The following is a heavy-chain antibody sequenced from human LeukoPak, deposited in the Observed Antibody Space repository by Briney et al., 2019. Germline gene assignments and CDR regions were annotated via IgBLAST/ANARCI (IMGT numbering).Heavy chain of an antibody. D-gene: IGHD3-10*01. CDR1: GYTFTTYG. V-gene: IGHV1-18*01. CDR2: FSVYNGNT. CDR3: ARGYGSGTYYNFDS. Sequence: ASVKVSCKASGYTFTTYGISWVRQAPGQGLEWMGWFSVYNGNTNYAQKFQGRVTMTTDTSTSTAYMELRSLRSDDTAVYYCARGYGSGTYYNFDSWGQGTLVTVSS. J-gene: IGHJ4*02.